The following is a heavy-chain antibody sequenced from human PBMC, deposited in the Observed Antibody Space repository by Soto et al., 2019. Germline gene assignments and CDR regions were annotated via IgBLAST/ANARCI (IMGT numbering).Heavy chain of an antibody. J-gene: IGHJ4*02. CDR3: ARGGPIGAHFVY. D-gene: IGHD5-12*01. V-gene: IGHV3-33*01. Sequence: VQLVESGGGVVQPGKSVRLSCAATGFTFRNYGMHWVRQAPGKGLEWVAEIWYDGSDKYYVDSEKRRFTISRENSNNTLYLRMNSLRAEDTAVKYCARGGPIGAHFVYWGQGTFVTFSS. CDR2: IWYDGSDK. CDR1: GFTFRNYG.